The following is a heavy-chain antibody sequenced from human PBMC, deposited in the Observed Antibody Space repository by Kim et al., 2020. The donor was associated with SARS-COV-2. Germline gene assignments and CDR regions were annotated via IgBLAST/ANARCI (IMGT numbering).Heavy chain of an antibody. CDR3: AILPPDIVVVPATSDAFDI. D-gene: IGHD2-2*01. J-gene: IGHJ3*02. CDR1: GFTFSSYG. V-gene: IGHV3-33*01. CDR2: IWYDGSNK. Sequence: GGSLRLSCAASGFTFSSYGMHWVRQAPGKGLEWVAVIWYDGSNKYYADSVKGRFTISRDNSKNTLYLQMNSLRAEDTAVYYCAILPPDIVVVPATSDAFDIWGQGTMVTVSS.